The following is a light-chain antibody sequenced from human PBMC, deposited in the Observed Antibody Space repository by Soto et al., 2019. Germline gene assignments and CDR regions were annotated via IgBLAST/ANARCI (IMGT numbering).Light chain of an antibody. V-gene: IGLV2-14*01. CDR1: SSDVGTYNY. Sequence: ALTQPASVSGSPGQSITISCTGTSSDVGTYNYVSWYQQHPGKAPKLMIYEVSNRPSGVSNRFSGSKSGNTASLTISGLQAEDEADYYCSSYTSSSTRVVFGGGTKLTVL. J-gene: IGLJ2*01. CDR3: SSYTSSSTRVV. CDR2: EVS.